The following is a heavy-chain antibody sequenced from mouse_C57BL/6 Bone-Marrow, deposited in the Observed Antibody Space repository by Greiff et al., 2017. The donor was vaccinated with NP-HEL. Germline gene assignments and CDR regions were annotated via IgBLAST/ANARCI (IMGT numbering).Heavy chain of an antibody. CDR2: IYPGDGDT. CDR1: GYAFSSSW. CDR3: ARWEFTTVVAPYAMDY. V-gene: IGHV1-82*01. Sequence: VQLQQSGPELVKPGASVKISCKASGYAFSSSWMNWVKQRPGKGLEWIGRIYPGDGDTNYNGKFKGKATLTADKSSSTAYMQLSSLTSEDSAVYFCARWEFTTVVAPYAMDYWGQGTSVTVSS. D-gene: IGHD1-1*01. J-gene: IGHJ4*01.